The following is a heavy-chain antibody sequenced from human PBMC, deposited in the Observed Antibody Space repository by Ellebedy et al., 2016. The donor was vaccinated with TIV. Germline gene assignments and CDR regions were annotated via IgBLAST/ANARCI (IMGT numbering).Heavy chain of an antibody. CDR2: MSYSGST. V-gene: IGHV4-59*08. D-gene: IGHD3-3*01. Sequence: MPSETLSLTCNVSGASISRYYWSWIRQPPGKGLEWIGYMSYSGSTNCNPSLKSRVTISVDTSKNQFSLKLTSVTAADTAVYYCARQLYDFWSGYYSRANWFDPWGQGTLVTVSS. CDR3: ARQLYDFWSGYYSRANWFDP. J-gene: IGHJ5*02. CDR1: GASISRYY.